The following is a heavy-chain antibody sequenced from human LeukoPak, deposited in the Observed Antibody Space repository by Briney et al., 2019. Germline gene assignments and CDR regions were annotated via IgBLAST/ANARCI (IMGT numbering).Heavy chain of an antibody. V-gene: IGHV1-46*01. CDR1: GYTFTSYY. CDR3: AREYGSSGYYPLDY. Sequence: ASVKVSCKASGYTFTSYYMQWVPQAPGQRLEWMGLINPSGGSTSYAQKFQGRVTMTRDMSTSTVYMELSSLRSEDTAVYYCAREYGSSGYYPLDYWGQGTLVTVSS. CDR2: INPSGGST. D-gene: IGHD3-22*01. J-gene: IGHJ4*02.